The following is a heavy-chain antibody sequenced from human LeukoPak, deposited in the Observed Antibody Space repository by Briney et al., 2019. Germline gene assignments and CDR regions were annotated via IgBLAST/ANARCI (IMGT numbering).Heavy chain of an antibody. D-gene: IGHD2-8*01. V-gene: IGHV3-74*01. CDR3: ARDGYCTNGVCYYYGMDV. Sequence: QPGGSLRLSCAASGFTFSSYWMHWVRQAPGKGLVWVSRINSDGSGTSYADSVKGRFTISRDNAKNTLYLQMNSLRAEDTAVYYCARDGYCTNGVCYYYGMDVWGQGTTVTVSS. J-gene: IGHJ6*02. CDR2: INSDGSGT. CDR1: GFTFSSYW.